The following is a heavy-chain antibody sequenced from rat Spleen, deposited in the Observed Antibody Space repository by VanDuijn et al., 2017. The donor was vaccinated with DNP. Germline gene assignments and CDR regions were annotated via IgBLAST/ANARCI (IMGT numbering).Heavy chain of an antibody. CDR1: GFTFNKYW. CDR3: ASGSGTYYWYFDF. CDR2: ITSSGGST. V-gene: IGHV5-31*01. Sequence: EVQLVESGGDLVQPGRSLKLSCVASGFTFNKYWMTWIRQVPGKGLEWVAAITSSGGSTYYPDSVKGRFTISRDNAKNTLYLQMNSLRSEDTATYYCASGSGTYYWYFDFWGPGTMVTVSS. J-gene: IGHJ1*01. D-gene: IGHD5-1*01.